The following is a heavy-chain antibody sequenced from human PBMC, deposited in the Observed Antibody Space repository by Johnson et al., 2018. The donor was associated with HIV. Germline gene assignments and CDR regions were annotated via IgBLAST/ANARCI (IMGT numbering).Heavy chain of an antibody. CDR3: ARRFFPGITVALDAFDI. CDR2: INWNGGNT. V-gene: IGHV3-20*04. J-gene: IGHJ3*02. D-gene: IGHD6-19*01. Sequence: VQLVESGGGVVRPGGSLRLSCAASGFTFDDYGMSWVRQVPGKGLEWVSGINWNGGNTGYVDSVKGRFTISRDNAKNTLYLQMNSLRAEDTAVYYCARRFFPGITVALDAFDIWGQGTMVTVSS. CDR1: GFTFDDYG.